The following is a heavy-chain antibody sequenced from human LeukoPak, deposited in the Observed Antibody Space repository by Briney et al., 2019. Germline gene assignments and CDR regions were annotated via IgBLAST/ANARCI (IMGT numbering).Heavy chain of an antibody. CDR3: ARSRCSTSTSCYYFFFFDS. V-gene: IGHV1-18*01. D-gene: IGHD2-2*01. Sequence: ASVKVSCRASGFTFNSYGITWVRQAPGQGLEWMAWSSGTGYNVEYAEKFQERVIMTTDTSTSTAYMELRSLRSDDTAVYYCARSRCSTSTSCYYFFFFDSWGQGTLVTVSS. CDR1: GFTFNSYG. J-gene: IGHJ4*02. CDR2: SSGTGYNV.